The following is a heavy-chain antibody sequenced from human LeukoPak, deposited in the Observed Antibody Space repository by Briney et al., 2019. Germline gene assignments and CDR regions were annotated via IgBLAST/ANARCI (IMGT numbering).Heavy chain of an antibody. CDR3: ARGGKRNYDILNGYYLGRVWFDP. CDR1: GGSFSGYY. J-gene: IGHJ5*02. Sequence: SETLSLTCAVYGGSFSGYYWSWIRQPPGKGLEWIGEINHSGSTNYNPSLKSRVTISVDTSKNQFSLKLSSVTAADTAVYYCARGGKRNYDILNGYYLGRVWFDPWGRGTLVTVSS. V-gene: IGHV4-34*01. D-gene: IGHD3-9*01. CDR2: INHSGST.